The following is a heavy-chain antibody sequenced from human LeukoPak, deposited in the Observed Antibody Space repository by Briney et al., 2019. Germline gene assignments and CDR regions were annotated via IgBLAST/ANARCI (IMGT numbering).Heavy chain of an antibody. CDR1: GFTSSMYA. J-gene: IGHJ6*02. CDR2: ISSDGGST. V-gene: IGHV3-64*01. CDR3: VNYGMDV. Sequence: PGGSLRLSCAASGFTSSMYAMHWVRQAPGKGLEYVSAISSDGGSTYYANSVKGRFTISRDNSKNTLYLQMGSLRAEDMAVHYCVNYGMDVWGQGTTVTVSS.